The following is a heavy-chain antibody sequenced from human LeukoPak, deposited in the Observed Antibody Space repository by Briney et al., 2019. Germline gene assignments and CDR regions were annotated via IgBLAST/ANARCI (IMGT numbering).Heavy chain of an antibody. CDR3: ARWGVQWGPDY. V-gene: IGHV3-7*01. D-gene: IGHD1-26*01. J-gene: IGHJ4*02. Sequence: GGSLRLSCVVSGFTFSNYQMTWVRQAPGKGLEWVANIKEDGSEEYYVDSVKGRFSISRDNAHNSLYLQMSSLRAEDTAVYHCARWGVQWGPDYWGQGTLVTVSS. CDR2: IKEDGSEE. CDR1: GFTFSNYQ.